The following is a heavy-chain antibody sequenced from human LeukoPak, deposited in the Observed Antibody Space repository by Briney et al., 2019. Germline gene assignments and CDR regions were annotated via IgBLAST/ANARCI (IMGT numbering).Heavy chain of an antibody. D-gene: IGHD4-17*01. CDR3: ARDRKDYGDFDY. Sequence: TLSLTCTVSGGSISSGGYYWSWIRQHPGKGLEWIGYIYYSGSTYYNPSPKSRVTISVDTSKNQFSLKLSSVTAADTAVYYCARDRKDYGDFDYWGQGTLVTVSS. CDR1: GGSISSGGYY. V-gene: IGHV4-31*03. CDR2: IYYSGST. J-gene: IGHJ4*02.